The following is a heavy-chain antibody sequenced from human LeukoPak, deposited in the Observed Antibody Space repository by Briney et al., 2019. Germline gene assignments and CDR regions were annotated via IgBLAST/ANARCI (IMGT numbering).Heavy chain of an antibody. D-gene: IGHD5-24*01. CDR2: INQYGTEK. CDR1: GFRFSTYW. Sequence: GESLRLSCAPSGFRFSTYWLSWVRQAPGKGLERVATINQYGTEKYYVDSVGGRFTISRDNAKNSLYLQMNSLRAEDTAVYYCARDKGYTTYDYWGQGTLVTVSS. J-gene: IGHJ4*02. CDR3: ARDKGYTTYDY. V-gene: IGHV3-7*01.